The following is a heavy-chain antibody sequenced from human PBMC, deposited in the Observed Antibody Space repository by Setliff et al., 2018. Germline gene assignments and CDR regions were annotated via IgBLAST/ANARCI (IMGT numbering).Heavy chain of an antibody. CDR3: SRHGNVDTFDY. Sequence: GESLKISCQGSGFRFTSHWIGWVRQMPGKGLEWMGLIWPGDSDTRYSPSFQGQVTMSADKSISTVYLQWSSLKASDTAIYYCSRHGNVDTFDYWGQGTLVTVSS. CDR2: IWPGDSDT. V-gene: IGHV5-51*01. CDR1: GFRFTSHW. J-gene: IGHJ4*02. D-gene: IGHD5-18*01.